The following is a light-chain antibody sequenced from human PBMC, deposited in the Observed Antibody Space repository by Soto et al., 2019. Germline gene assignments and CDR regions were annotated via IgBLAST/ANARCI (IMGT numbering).Light chain of an antibody. J-gene: IGLJ2*01. Sequence: QSALTQPASVSGSPGQSITISCTGTSSDVGSYNLVSWYQQHPGKAPKLMIYEGSKRPSGVSNRFSGSKSGNTASLTISGVQAEDEADYYCCSYAGSRDVVFGGGTKLTVL. CDR2: EGS. CDR1: SSDVGSYNL. CDR3: CSYAGSRDVV. V-gene: IGLV2-23*01.